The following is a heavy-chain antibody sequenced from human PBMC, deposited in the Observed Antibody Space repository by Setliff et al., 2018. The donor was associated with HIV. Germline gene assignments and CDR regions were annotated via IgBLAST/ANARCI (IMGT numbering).Heavy chain of an antibody. Sequence: SETLSLTCAVYGGSFSGYYWSWIRQPPGKGLEWIGEIIHSGSTNYNPSLKSRVTISVDTSKNQFSLRLSSVAAGDTAVYYCARSIVPVASGYYYFEYWGQGTLVTVSS. CDR3: ARSIVPVASGYYYFEY. J-gene: IGHJ4*02. D-gene: IGHD3-3*01. CDR2: IIHSGST. V-gene: IGHV4-34*12. CDR1: GGSFSGYY.